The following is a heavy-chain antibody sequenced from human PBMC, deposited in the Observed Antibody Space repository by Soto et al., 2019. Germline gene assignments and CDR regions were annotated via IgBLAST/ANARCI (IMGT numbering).Heavy chain of an antibody. V-gene: IGHV3-15*07. J-gene: IGHJ6*02. Sequence: EVQLVESGGGLVKPGGSLRLSCAASGFTFSNAWMNWVRQAPGKGLEWVGRIKSKTDGGTTDYAAPVKGRFTISRNDSKNTLYLQINSLKTDDTAVYYCTTDPSGDSTYYYYYGMDVWGQGTTVTVSS. CDR1: GFTFSNAW. D-gene: IGHD3-22*01. CDR2: IKSKTDGGTT. CDR3: TTDPSGDSTYYYYYGMDV.